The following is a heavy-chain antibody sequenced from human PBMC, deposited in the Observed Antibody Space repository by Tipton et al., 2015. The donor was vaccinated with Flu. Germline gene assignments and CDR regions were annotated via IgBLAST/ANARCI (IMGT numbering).Heavy chain of an antibody. CDR2: IYSSGST. CDR3: ARCSGSGTDVIYDY. Sequence: TLSLTCTISGGSISSSSFYWSWIRQPAGKGLEWIGRIYSSGSTKYSPAFKSRVTLSVDTSKNQFSLNLSSVTASDTALYFCARCSGSGTDVIYDYWGQGTLVTVSS. CDR1: GGSISSSSFY. V-gene: IGHV4-61*02. D-gene: IGHD3-10*02. J-gene: IGHJ4*02.